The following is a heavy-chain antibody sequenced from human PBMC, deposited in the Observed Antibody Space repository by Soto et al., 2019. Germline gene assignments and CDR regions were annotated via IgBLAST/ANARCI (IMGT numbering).Heavy chain of an antibody. D-gene: IGHD1-26*01. CDR3: ARVGVGDNRDKDGMDV. CDR1: GYTFTSYG. V-gene: IGHV1-18*01. Sequence: QVQLVQSGAEVKKPGASVKVSCKASGYTFTSYGISWVRQAPGQGLEWMGWISAYNGNTNYAQKLQGRVTMTKDTSTSTAYMGLGSLRSDDTAVYYCARVGVGDNRDKDGMDVWGQGTTVTVSS. CDR2: ISAYNGNT. J-gene: IGHJ6*02.